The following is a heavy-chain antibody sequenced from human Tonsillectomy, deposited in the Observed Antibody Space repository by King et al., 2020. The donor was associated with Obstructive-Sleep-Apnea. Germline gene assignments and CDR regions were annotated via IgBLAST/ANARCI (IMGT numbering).Heavy chain of an antibody. CDR3: AGGGYYDSSGYYPNDY. Sequence: VQLVESGGGVVQPGRSLRLSCAASGFTFSSYAMHWVRQAPGKGLEWVAVISYDGSNKYYADSVKGRFTISRDNSKNTLYLQMNSLRAEDTAGYYCAGGGYYDSSGYYPNDYWGQGTLVTVSS. J-gene: IGHJ4*02. CDR1: GFTFSSYA. V-gene: IGHV3-30-3*01. CDR2: ISYDGSNK. D-gene: IGHD3-22*01.